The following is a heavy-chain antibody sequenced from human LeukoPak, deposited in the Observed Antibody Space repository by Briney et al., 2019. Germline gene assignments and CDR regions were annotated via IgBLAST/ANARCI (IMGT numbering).Heavy chain of an antibody. V-gene: IGHV1-2*02. CDR2: INPNSGGT. J-gene: IGHJ5*02. D-gene: IGHD2-2*01. Sequence: ASVEVSCKASGYTFTGYYMHWVRQAPGQGPEWMGWINPNSGGTNYAQKFQGRVTMTRDTSISTAYMEVSRLRSDDTAVYYCARAKSQDCSIVNCQEWFDPWGQGTLVTVSS. CDR1: GYTFTGYY. CDR3: ARAKSQDCSIVNCQEWFDP.